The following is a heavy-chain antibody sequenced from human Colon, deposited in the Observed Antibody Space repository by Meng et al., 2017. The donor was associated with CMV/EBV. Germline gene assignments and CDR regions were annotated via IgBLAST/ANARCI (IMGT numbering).Heavy chain of an antibody. Sequence: QVQLVTSGTEVKKPPASVKVSCKTSGYTFTANHLHWVRQAPGQGLEWMGWIYPQDGGTYFAQKFQDRVTLTRDTSITTAYMELSGLTSDDTAIYYCVRESWYFDFWGEGTLVTVSS. CDR1: GYTFTANH. V-gene: IGHV1-2*02. J-gene: IGHJ4*02. CDR3: VRESWYFDF. D-gene: IGHD6-13*01. CDR2: IYPQDGGT.